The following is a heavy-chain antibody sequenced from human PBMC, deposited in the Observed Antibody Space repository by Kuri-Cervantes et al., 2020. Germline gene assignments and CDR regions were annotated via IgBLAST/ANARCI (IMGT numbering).Heavy chain of an antibody. Sequence: SQTLSLTCAISGDSVSSNTTACNCSRQSPSRDLDWLGRTYYRSKWYNDYAVSVKSRININPDTSNNQFSLQLTYVTPEYTAVYYCARSSYYDSSGYPTDLDYWGQGTMVTVSS. J-gene: IGHJ4*02. CDR1: GDSVSSNTTA. D-gene: IGHD3-22*01. V-gene: IGHV6-1*01. CDR2: TYYRSKWYN. CDR3: ARSSYYDSSGYPTDLDY.